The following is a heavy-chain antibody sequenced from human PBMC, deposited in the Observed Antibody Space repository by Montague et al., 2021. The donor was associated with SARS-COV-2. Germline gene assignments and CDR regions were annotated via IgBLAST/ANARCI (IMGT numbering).Heavy chain of an antibody. CDR3: ARDDIVLQGVTKGMDV. CDR2: MYYSGST. V-gene: IGHV4-39*07. D-gene: IGHD2-8*02. Sequence: SETLSLTCTVSGGSISSSNYYWGWIRQPPGKGLEWIGNMYYSGSTYYNPSLKSRVAISIDTSKNQFSLKLSSVTAADTAGYYCARDDIVLQGVTKGMDVWGRGTPVTVSS. J-gene: IGHJ6*02. CDR1: GGSISSSNYY.